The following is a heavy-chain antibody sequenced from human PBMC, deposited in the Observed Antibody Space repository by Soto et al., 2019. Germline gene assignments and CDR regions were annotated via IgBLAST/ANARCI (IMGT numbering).Heavy chain of an antibody. V-gene: IGHV4-34*01. CDR1: GGSFSGYY. CDR2: IYYSGST. Sequence: SETLSLTCAVYGGSFSGYYWSWIRQHPGKGLEWIGYIYYSGSTYYNPSLKSRVTISVDTSKNQFSLKLSSVTAADTAVYYCARGSTGYTSSWYRYWGQGTLVTVSS. CDR3: ARGSTGYTSSWYRY. J-gene: IGHJ4*02. D-gene: IGHD6-13*01.